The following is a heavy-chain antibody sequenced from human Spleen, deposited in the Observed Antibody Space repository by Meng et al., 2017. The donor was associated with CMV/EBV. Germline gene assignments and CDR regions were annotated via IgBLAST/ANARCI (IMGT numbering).Heavy chain of an antibody. V-gene: IGHV3-7*03. CDR1: GFSFRTSW. CDR2: IKEDGGVK. D-gene: IGHD3-22*01. CDR3: ARSTLNYEDFYYFDY. J-gene: IGHJ4*02. Sequence: GGSLRLSCAASGFSFRTSWMTWVRQAPGKGLEWVANIKEDGGVKNYGDSVKGRFTISRDNAKSSLYLQMNSLRAEDTAVYFCARSTLNYEDFYYFDYWGQGTLVTVSS.